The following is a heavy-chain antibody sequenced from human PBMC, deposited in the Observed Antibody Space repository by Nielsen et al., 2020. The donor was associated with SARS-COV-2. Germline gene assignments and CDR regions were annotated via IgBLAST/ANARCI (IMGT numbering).Heavy chain of an antibody. CDR2: ITMSGAYM. CDR1: GFRFTSYT. D-gene: IGHD6-25*01. CDR3: ARDQDGGAATSNWYFDL. Sequence: GESLKISCAASGFRFTSYTMNWVRQAPGKGQEWVASITMSGAYMYYADSVRGRFTISRDNAENSLYLQMNSLSDEDTAGYYCARDQDGGAATSNWYFDLWGRGTLVIVSS. V-gene: IGHV3-21*06. J-gene: IGHJ2*01.